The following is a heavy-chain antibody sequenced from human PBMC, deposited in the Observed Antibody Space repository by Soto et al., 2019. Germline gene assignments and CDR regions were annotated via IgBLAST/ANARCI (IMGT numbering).Heavy chain of an antibody. V-gene: IGHV4-4*07. D-gene: IGHD1-26*01. J-gene: IGHJ5*02. CDR1: GGSISSYS. CDR2: IYTTGST. Sequence: QVQLQESGPGLVKPSETLSLTCTVSGGSISSYSWSWIRQPAGKGLEWIGRIYTTGSTNYNPSLTSRVTMSVDTSKNQLSLKLSSVTAADTAVYCCVRDMAGARKGFDPWGQGPLVTVSS. CDR3: VRDMAGARKGFDP.